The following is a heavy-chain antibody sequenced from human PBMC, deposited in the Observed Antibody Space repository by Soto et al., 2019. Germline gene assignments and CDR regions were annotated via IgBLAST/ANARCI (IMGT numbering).Heavy chain of an antibody. Sequence: GASVKVSCKASGYTFTGYYMHCVRQAPGQGLEWMGWINPNSGGTNYAQKFQGWVTMTRDTSISTAYMELSRLRSDDTAVYYCAREGGPGEYYHVEVIGNEYFQHWGQRTLVTVSS. CDR1: GYTFTGYY. CDR3: AREGGPGEYYHVEVIGNEYFQH. J-gene: IGHJ1*01. V-gene: IGHV1-2*04. CDR2: INPNSGGT. D-gene: IGHD3-10*01.